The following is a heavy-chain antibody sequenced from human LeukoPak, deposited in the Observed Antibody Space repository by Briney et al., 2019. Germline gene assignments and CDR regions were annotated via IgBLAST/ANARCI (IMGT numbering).Heavy chain of an antibody. CDR2: IYHIGST. CDR3: ARDSVMATGYYYYYMDV. V-gene: IGHV4-4*02. J-gene: IGHJ6*03. Sequence: PSGTLSLTCAVSGGSISSSNWWSWVRQPPGKGLEWIGEIYHIGSTNYNPSLKSRVTISVDKSKNQISLKLSSVTAADAAVYYCARDSVMATGYYYYYMDVWGKGTTATVSS. D-gene: IGHD3-16*01. CDR1: GGSISSSNW.